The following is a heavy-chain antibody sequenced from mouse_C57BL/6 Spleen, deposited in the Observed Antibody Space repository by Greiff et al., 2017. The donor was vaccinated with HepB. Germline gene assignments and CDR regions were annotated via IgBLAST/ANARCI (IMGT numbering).Heavy chain of an antibody. J-gene: IGHJ2*01. CDR1: GYAFSSSW. Sequence: QVQLKQSGPELVKPGASVKISCKASGYAFSSSWMNWVKQSPGKGLEWIGRIYPGDGDTNYNGKFKGKATLTADKSSSTAYMQLSSLTSEDSAVYFCARENYYGSSYGDYWGQGTTLTVSS. D-gene: IGHD1-1*01. CDR2: IYPGDGDT. CDR3: ARENYYGSSYGDY. V-gene: IGHV1-82*01.